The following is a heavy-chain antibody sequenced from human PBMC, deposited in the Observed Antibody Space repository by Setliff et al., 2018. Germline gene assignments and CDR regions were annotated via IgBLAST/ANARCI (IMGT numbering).Heavy chain of an antibody. J-gene: IGHJ3*02. CDR1: GFTFSSYA. V-gene: IGHV3-33*01. D-gene: IGHD5-12*01. CDR2: IWYDGSYT. CDR3: AGDPPYSGYAFHI. Sequence: GESLKISCAASGFTFSSYAMHRVRQAPGKGLDWVAYIWYDGSYTYYTGSVKGRFTISRDNSRNTVYLQMNSLRAEDTAVYYCAGDPPYSGYAFHIWGQGTMVTVSS.